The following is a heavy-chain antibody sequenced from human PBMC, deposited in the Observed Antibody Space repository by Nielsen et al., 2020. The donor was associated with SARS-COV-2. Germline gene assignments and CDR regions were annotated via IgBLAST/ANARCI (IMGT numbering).Heavy chain of an antibody. J-gene: IGHJ6*02. CDR3: AREPRYCSSTSCQRYYGMDV. CDR2: INAYNGDT. V-gene: IGHV1-18*04. Sequence: ASVKVSCKASGYTFTGYYMHWVRQAPGQGLEWMGWINAYNGDTNYAQNVQGRVAMTTDTLTSTAYMELRSLRSDDTAVYYCAREPRYCSSTSCQRYYGMDVWGQGTTVTVSS. CDR1: GYTFTGYY. D-gene: IGHD2-2*01.